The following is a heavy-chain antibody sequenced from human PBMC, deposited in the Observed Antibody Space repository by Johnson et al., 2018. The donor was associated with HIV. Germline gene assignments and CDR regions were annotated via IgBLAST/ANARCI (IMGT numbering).Heavy chain of an antibody. D-gene: IGHD3-3*01. V-gene: IGHV3-30*02. CDR1: GFTFNFYG. J-gene: IGHJ3*02. CDR2: IRYDGSKK. Sequence: QVQLVESGGGVVQPGGSLRLSCAASGFTFNFYGMHWVRQAPGKGLEWVAFIRYDGSKKYYGDSVKGRFNISRDNSKKTLYLEMNSLRVEDTAVYYCAKEGGTYYDFWSGYWGFDIWGQGTMVTVSS. CDR3: AKEGGTYYDFWSGYWGFDI.